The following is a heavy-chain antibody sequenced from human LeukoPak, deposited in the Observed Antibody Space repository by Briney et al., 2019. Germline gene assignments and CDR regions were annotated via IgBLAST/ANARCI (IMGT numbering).Heavy chain of an antibody. CDR3: ARDRVGSGWPRPFYFEN. CDR2: INPNIGAT. V-gene: IGHV1-2*02. Sequence: ASVKVSCKPSGYTFTGYYLHWVRQAPGQALEWMGWINPNIGATMYAQKFQGRVTMTRDTSISTAYMGLNSLRSDDTAVYYCARDRVGSGWPRPFYFENWGQGTLVTVSP. J-gene: IGHJ4*02. CDR1: GYTFTGYY. D-gene: IGHD6-19*01.